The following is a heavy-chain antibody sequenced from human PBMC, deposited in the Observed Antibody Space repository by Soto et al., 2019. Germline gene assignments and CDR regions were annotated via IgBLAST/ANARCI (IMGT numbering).Heavy chain of an antibody. D-gene: IGHD1-1*01. Sequence: QVQLQQWGAGLLKPSDTLSLTCAVYGGSVSGANYYWSWIRQPPGKGLEWIGEMSHSGGTPFNPSLKTPVTISVDTSMNPFSLKMSSLAAAHTALYYCARVEPGPATTVVDAFDIWGPGTMVTVSS. CDR2: MSHSGGT. J-gene: IGHJ3*02. CDR1: GGSVSGANYY. CDR3: ARVEPGPATTVVDAFDI. V-gene: IGHV4-34*01.